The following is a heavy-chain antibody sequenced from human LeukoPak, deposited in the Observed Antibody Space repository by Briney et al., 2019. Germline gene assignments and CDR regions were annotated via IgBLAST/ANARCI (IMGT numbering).Heavy chain of an antibody. Sequence: GASVKVSCKASGYTFTSYDINWVRQATGQGLEWMGWMNPNSGDTGYAQKFQGRVTMTRNTSISTAYMELSSLRSEDTAVYYCARFPHSDSSSSDYWGQGTLVTVSS. CDR1: GYTFTSYD. J-gene: IGHJ4*02. V-gene: IGHV1-8*01. CDR3: ARFPHSDSSSSDY. CDR2: MNPNSGDT. D-gene: IGHD6-6*01.